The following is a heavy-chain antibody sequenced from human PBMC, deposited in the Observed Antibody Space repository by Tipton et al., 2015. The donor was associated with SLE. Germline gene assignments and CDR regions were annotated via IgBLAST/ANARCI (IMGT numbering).Heavy chain of an antibody. Sequence: TLSLTCTVSGDSISSRSYHWGWIRQPPGKGLEWIGSIFYSGSTSYNPSLQSRVTISVDTSKNQFSLKLNSVTASDTAVYYCARQDGRVFYDSDEGAFDIWGQGTMITVSS. CDR3: ARQDGRVFYDSDEGAFDI. D-gene: IGHD3-22*01. CDR1: GDSISSRSYH. CDR2: IFYSGST. J-gene: IGHJ3*02. V-gene: IGHV4-39*01.